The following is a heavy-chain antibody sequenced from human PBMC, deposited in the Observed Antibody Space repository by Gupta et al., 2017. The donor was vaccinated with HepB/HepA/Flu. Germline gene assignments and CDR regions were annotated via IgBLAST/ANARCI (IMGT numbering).Heavy chain of an antibody. CDR3: ASLFGEQARGYFQH. CDR1: GFTFSNYA. V-gene: IGHV3-23*01. CDR2: LSSSGNST. J-gene: IGHJ1*01. Sequence: EVQLLESGGGLIQPGGSLRLSCVASGFTFSNYAMSWVRQAPEKGLEWVSSLSSSGNSTYYTDSVKGRFTISRDNSKNTLYLQMSSLRAEDTAVYYCASLFGEQARGYFQHWGQGSLVTVSS. D-gene: IGHD3-10*01.